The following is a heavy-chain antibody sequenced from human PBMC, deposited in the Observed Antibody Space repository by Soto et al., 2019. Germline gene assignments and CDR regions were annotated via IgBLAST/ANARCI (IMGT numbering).Heavy chain of an antibody. Sequence: PEGSLRLSCAASGFTFSTYWMDWVRQTPGKGLEWVANINQDGSEKNYVDSVKGRFTIYRDNAKNSLYLQMSSLTAEDSALYYCSRSLNSWGQGTLVTVSS. V-gene: IGHV3-7*01. CDR3: SRSLNS. J-gene: IGHJ4*02. CDR2: INQDGSEK. CDR1: GFTFSTYW.